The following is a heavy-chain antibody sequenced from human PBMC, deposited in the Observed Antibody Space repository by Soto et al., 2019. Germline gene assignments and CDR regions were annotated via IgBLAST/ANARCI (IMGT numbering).Heavy chain of an antibody. CDR3: ARGRKGYSSNLYAD. J-gene: IGHJ4*02. Sequence: SETLSLTCAVYGVSSSGNSWSWIRQPPGRGLEWIGVVNHSGSTDYNASLKSRVTISLDTSKSQFSLKLSSVTAADTAVYYCARGRKGYSSNLYADSGQGTHVTGSS. CDR2: VNHSGST. CDR1: GVSSSGNS. D-gene: IGHD6-13*01. V-gene: IGHV4-34*01.